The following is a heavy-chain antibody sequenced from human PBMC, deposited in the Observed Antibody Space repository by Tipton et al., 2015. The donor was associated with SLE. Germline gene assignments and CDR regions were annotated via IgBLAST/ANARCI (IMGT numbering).Heavy chain of an antibody. Sequence: TLSLTCIVSGGSISRGTYYWSWIRHHPRKGPEWIGYIYNSGGTYYNPSLKSRVTISMDTSKKQISLRLSSVIAADTAMYYCARLPLEWSFFPIWGQGTMVTVS. CDR2: IYNSGGT. J-gene: IGHJ3*02. V-gene: IGHV4-31*03. CDR1: GGSISRGTYY. D-gene: IGHD3-3*01. CDR3: ARLPLEWSFFPI.